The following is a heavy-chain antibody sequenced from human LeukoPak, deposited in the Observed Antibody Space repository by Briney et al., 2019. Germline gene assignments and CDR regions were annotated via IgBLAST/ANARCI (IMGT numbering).Heavy chain of an antibody. CDR1: GFTFSSFE. CDR3: ARGFGRFGHRFGY. CDR2: MSSRDNTR. D-gene: IGHD3-10*01. Sequence: GGSLRLSCSASGFTFSSFEMDWVRQALGKGLEWISYMSSRDNTRYYAESVRGRFTMSKDNAKNTLSLQMNSLRAEDTAFYYCARGFGRFGHRFGYLGQGTLVTVSS. J-gene: IGHJ4*02. V-gene: IGHV3-48*03.